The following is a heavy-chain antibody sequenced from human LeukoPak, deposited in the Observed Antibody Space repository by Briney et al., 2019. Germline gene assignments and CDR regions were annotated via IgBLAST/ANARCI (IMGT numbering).Heavy chain of an antibody. Sequence: PGGSLRLSCEVSGFLFSNYGMHWVRQAPGKGLGGVALIWYDGGTKIHADSVRGGFPISRDIPTTTLSLQMSSRRLEARAVFYCAREWGRIAVAGGPGYWGQGALVTVSS. V-gene: IGHV3-33*01. CDR1: GFLFSNYG. CDR2: IWYDGGTK. J-gene: IGHJ4*02. D-gene: IGHD6-19*01. CDR3: AREWGRIAVAGGPGY.